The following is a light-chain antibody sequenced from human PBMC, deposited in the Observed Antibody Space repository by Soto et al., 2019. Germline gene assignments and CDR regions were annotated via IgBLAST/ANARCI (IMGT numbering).Light chain of an antibody. CDR1: SSNIGAGYD. J-gene: IGLJ2*01. CDR2: GNT. Sequence: QSVLTQPTSVSGAPGQRVTISCTGSSSNIGAGYDVHWYQQLPGTAPKLLIYGNTNRPSGVPDRFSGSKSDTSASLAITGLQTEDEADYYCQSSDSSLSGSVVFGGGTKLTVL. V-gene: IGLV1-40*01. CDR3: QSSDSSLSGSVV.